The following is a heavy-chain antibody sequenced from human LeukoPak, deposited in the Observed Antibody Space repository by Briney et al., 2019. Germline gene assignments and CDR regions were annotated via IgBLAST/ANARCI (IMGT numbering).Heavy chain of an antibody. CDR2: IYSGGST. J-gene: IGHJ3*02. CDR1: GFTVSSNY. Sequence: PGGSLRLSGAASGFTVSSNYMSWVRQAPGKGLEWVSVIYSGGSTYYADSVKGRFTISRDNSKNTLYLQMNSLRAEDTAVYYCARDCSSVNCYNGPDAFDIWGQGTMVTVSS. V-gene: IGHV3-53*01. D-gene: IGHD2-2*02. CDR3: ARDCSSVNCYNGPDAFDI.